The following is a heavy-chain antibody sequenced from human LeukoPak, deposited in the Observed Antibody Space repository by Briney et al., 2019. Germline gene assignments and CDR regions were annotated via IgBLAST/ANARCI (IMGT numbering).Heavy chain of an antibody. J-gene: IGHJ4*02. CDR2: ISNSDDST. D-gene: IGHD1-14*01. Sequence: GRSLRLSCAASGFPFSSYAMSWVRQAPGKGLEWVSTISNSDDSTYYADSVKGRFTISRDNSENTLFLRMNSLRAEDTAVYYCAKATGYLLWGQGTLVIVSS. CDR3: AKATGYLL. V-gene: IGHV3-23*01. CDR1: GFPFSSYA.